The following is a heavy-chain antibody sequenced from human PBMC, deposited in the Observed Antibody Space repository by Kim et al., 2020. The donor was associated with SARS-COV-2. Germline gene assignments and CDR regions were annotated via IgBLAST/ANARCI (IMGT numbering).Heavy chain of an antibody. D-gene: IGHD5-18*01. Sequence: YSPSFQGHVTISADKSISTAYLQWSSLKASDTAMYYCARSGYSYGYGADYWGQGTLVTVSS. V-gene: IGHV5-10-1*01. J-gene: IGHJ4*02. CDR3: ARSGYSYGYGADY.